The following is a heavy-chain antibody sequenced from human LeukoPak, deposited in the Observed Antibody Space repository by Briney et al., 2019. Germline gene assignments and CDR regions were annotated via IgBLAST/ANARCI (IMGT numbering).Heavy chain of an antibody. D-gene: IGHD5-24*01. Sequence: SETLSLTCTVSGGSISSYYWSWIRQPPGKGLEWIGYIYYSGSTNYNPSLKSRVTISVDTSRNQFSLKLSSVTAADTAVYYCARLSFRPSMATKAEEGYYFDYWGQGTLVTVSS. CDR2: IYYSGST. CDR1: GGSISSYY. V-gene: IGHV4-59*01. J-gene: IGHJ4*02. CDR3: ARLSFRPSMATKAEEGYYFDY.